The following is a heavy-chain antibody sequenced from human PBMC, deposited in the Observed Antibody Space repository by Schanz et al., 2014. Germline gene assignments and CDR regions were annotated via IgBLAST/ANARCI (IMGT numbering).Heavy chain of an antibody. CDR1: GGSITSSGYY. D-gene: IGHD6-13*01. V-gene: IGHV4-31*03. CDR3: ARARSWPDY. CDR2: IYDGGST. J-gene: IGHJ4*02. Sequence: QVQLQESGPRLVKPSETLSLICTVSGGSITSSGYYWSWIRQHPGKGLEWIGYIYDGGSTYYNPSLKSRVTISVDTSKNQFSLRLSSVTAADTAVYYCARARSWPDYWGQGTLVTVSS.